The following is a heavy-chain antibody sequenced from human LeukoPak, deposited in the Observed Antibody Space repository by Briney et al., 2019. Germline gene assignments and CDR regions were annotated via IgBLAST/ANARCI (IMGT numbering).Heavy chain of an antibody. CDR1: GYTFTGYY. D-gene: IGHD5-18*01. Sequence: ASVKVSCKASGYTFTGYYMHWVRQAPGQGLEWMGWINPNSGGTNYAQKFQGRVTMTRDTSISTAYMELSRLRSGDTAVYYCARGGRIQLWNKGFDYWGQGTLVTVSS. J-gene: IGHJ4*02. CDR2: INPNSGGT. CDR3: ARGGRIQLWNKGFDY. V-gene: IGHV1-2*02.